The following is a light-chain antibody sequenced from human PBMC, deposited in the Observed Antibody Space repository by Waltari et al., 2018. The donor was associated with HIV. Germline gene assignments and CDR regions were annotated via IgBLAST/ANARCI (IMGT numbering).Light chain of an antibody. J-gene: IGLJ2*01. CDR2: LNSEGSH. CDR1: SGHSNYA. CDR3: QTWVNGIQV. V-gene: IGLV4-69*01. Sequence: QLVLTQSPSASASLGASVKLNCTLSSGHSNYAIAWHQQQTEKGPRYLMKLNSEGSHSKGDVIPDRFSCSSSGAERSLPISSFQCEDESTYYCQTWVNGIQVFGGGTKLTVL.